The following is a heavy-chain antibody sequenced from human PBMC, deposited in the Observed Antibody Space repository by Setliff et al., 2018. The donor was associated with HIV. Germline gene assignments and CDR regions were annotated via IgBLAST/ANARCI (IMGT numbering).Heavy chain of an antibody. CDR1: GASISRSSYY. CDR3: SRVKSGTLGGYVDY. V-gene: IGHV4-39*07. J-gene: IGHJ4*02. Sequence: SETLSLTCTVSGASISRSSYYWGWIRQPPGKGLEWIGSIYYSGSTYYNPSLKSRVTISVDTSKNQFSLRLSSVTAADTAVYFCSRVKSGTLGGYVDYWGQGTQVTVSS. CDR2: IYYSGST. D-gene: IGHD3-16*01.